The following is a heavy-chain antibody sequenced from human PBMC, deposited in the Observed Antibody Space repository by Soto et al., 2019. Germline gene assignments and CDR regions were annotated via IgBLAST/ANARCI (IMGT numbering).Heavy chain of an antibody. D-gene: IGHD3-16*01. CDR2: ISTSGNT. J-gene: IGHJ5*02. CDR1: CVSMRNSY. Sequence: PSETLSLTCSVSCVSMRNSYWTWIRQSAGKGLEWIGRISTSGNTNYNPSLNSRLTMSVDTSKNQVSLKLTSVTAADTAVYYCARGGGVPALGDPWGQGTLVTVS. V-gene: IGHV4-4*07. CDR3: ARGGGVPALGDP.